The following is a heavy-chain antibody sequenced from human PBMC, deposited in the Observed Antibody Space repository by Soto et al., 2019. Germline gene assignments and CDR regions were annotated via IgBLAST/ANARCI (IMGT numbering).Heavy chain of an antibody. D-gene: IGHD2-21*02. CDR1: GYTFTSYG. CDR2: ISAYKGET. J-gene: IGHJ3*02. V-gene: IGHV1-18*01. CDR3: ARDILYCGGDCSEDTFDI. Sequence: QAQLVQSGAEVKKPGASVKVSCKASGYTFTSYGVSWVRQAPGQGLEWMGRISAYKGETNYAQKLRGRVTMTTDTSTNTVYMELRSLRSDDTAVYYCARDILYCGGDCSEDTFDIWGQGTMVTVSS.